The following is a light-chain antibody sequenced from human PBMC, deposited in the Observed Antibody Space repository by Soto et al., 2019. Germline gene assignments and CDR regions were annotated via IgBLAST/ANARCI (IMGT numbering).Light chain of an antibody. CDR3: QQYRGWLRT. J-gene: IGKJ1*01. Sequence: EIPRTQSPATLSGSPGERLTLFCRAGQSVELTLAWDQQKPAQATRLLIYSASTRATEMSGTFSGTGSGTELTLTINKVRTEVFAVYYCQQYRGWLRTFSKGTKVDMK. CDR1: QSVELT. CDR2: SAS. V-gene: IGKV3-15*01.